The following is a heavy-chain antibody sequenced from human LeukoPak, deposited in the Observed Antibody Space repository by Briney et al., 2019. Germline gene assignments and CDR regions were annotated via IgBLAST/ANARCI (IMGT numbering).Heavy chain of an antibody. CDR1: GVNFSAFW. Sequence: GALRLPCSASGVNFSAFWLHWVRQTPGEGLGWVPTINSDVSSTTYADSVKGRFTVSRDNAKNTLYLQMDSLRAEDSAVYYCARGLVHDTSGYYSDYWGQGILVTVSS. V-gene: IGHV3-74*01. D-gene: IGHD3-22*01. CDR2: INSDVSST. CDR3: ARGLVHDTSGYYSDY. J-gene: IGHJ4*02.